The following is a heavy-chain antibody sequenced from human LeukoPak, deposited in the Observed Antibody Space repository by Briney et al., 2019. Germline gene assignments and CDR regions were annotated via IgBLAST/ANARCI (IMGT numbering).Heavy chain of an antibody. CDR3: AKSNGYGLIDI. V-gene: IGHV4-38-2*02. J-gene: IGHJ3*02. CDR1: TYSISSGYY. Sequence: PSETLSLTCTVSTYSISSGYYWGWIRQPPGKGLERIGSIHHSGNTYYNPSLKSRVTISVDTSKNQLSLKLNSVTAADTAVYYCAKSNGYGLIDIWGQGTMVTVSS. D-gene: IGHD3-10*01. CDR2: IHHSGNT.